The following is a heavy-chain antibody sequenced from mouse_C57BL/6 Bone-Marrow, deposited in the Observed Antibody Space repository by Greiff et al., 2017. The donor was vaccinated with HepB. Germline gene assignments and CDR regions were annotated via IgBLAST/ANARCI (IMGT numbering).Heavy chain of an antibody. J-gene: IGHJ3*01. CDR2: IYPGSGNT. V-gene: IGHV1-66*01. Sequence: QVQLKESGPELVKPGASVKISCKASGYSFTSYYIHWVKQRPGQGLEWIGWIYPGSGNTKYNEKFKGKATLTADTSSSTAYMQLSSLTSEDSAVYYCARDSSGYVAYWGQGTLVTVSA. CDR3: ARDSSGYVAY. D-gene: IGHD3-2*02. CDR1: GYSFTSYY.